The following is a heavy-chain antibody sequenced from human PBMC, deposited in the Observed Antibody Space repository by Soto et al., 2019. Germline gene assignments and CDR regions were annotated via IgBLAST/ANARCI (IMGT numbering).Heavy chain of an antibody. CDR1: GYTFAGYY. D-gene: IGHD3-22*01. V-gene: IGHV1-2*02. Sequence: GASVKVSCKASGYTFAGYYLHWVRQAPGQGLEWMGWINPNSGATNYAQKFQGRVTMTRDTSISTAYMELSRLRSDDTAVYYCARGASYDSSGYYYGPFDYWGQGTLVTVSS. CDR2: INPNSGAT. CDR3: ARGASYDSSGYYYGPFDY. J-gene: IGHJ4*02.